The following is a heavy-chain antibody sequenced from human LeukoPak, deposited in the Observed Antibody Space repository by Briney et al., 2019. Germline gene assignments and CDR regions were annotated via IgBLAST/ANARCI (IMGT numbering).Heavy chain of an antibody. CDR3: ARRGSLGPFDC. CDR2: VYYTGST. J-gene: IGHJ4*02. CDR1: GGSISSYY. Sequence: SETLSLTCTVSGGSISSYYWSWIRQPPGKGLEWIGYVYYTGSTNYNPSLRGRVTISVDTSKNQFSLKLNSVTAADTAVYYCARRGSLGPFDCWGQGALVTVSS. V-gene: IGHV4-59*08. D-gene: IGHD7-27*01.